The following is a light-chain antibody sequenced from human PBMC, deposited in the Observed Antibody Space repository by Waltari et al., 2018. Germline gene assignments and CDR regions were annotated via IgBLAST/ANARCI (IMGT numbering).Light chain of an antibody. V-gene: IGKV3-20*01. Sequence: EIVLTQSPGTLSLSPGERATLSCRASQSISRYLAWYQQKPGQAPRLLIDAASSRATGIPDRVSGSGSGTDFSLTISRLEPEDFAVYYCQNHERLPAMFGQGTKVEIK. J-gene: IGKJ1*01. CDR3: QNHERLPAM. CDR2: AAS. CDR1: QSISRY.